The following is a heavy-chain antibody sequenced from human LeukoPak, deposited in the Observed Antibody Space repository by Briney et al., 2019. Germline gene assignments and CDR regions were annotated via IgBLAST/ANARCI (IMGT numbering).Heavy chain of an antibody. J-gene: IGHJ4*02. CDR2: IYPGDSDT. V-gene: IGHV5-51*01. CDR1: GYSFSTHW. D-gene: IGHD5-12*01. Sequence: GESLKISCQGSGYSFSTHWIGWARQMPGRGLEWMGIIYPGDSDTRYIPAFQGQVTISADNSITTAYLQWDSLTASDTAMYFCARRDNRGSQYGNFDYWGQGTLVTVSS. CDR3: ARRDNRGSQYGNFDY.